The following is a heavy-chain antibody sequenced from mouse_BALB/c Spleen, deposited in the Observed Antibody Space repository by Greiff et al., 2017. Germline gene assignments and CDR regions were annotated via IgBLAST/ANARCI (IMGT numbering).Heavy chain of an antibody. CDR1: GFTFSSYA. CDR2: ISSGGST. Sequence: EVKVVESGGGLVKPGGSLKLSCAASGFTFSSYAMSWVRQTPEKRLEWVASISSGGSTYYPDSVKGRFTISRDNARNILYLQMSSLKSEDTAMYYCARHLNYYYGSRGWYFDVWGAGTTVTVSS. D-gene: IGHD1-1*01. J-gene: IGHJ1*01. CDR3: ARHLNYYYGSRGWYFDV. V-gene: IGHV5-6-5*01.